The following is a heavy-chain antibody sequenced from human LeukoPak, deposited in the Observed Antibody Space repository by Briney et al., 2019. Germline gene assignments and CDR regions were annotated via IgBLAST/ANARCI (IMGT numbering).Heavy chain of an antibody. J-gene: IGHJ6*03. D-gene: IGHD5/OR15-5a*01. CDR1: GFTFSSYE. Sequence: PGGSLRLSCAASGFTFSSYEMNWVRQAPGKGLEWVSYISSSGCTIYYADSVKGRFTISRDNAKNSLYLQMNSLRAEDTAVYYCARCPGYYYYMDVWGKGTTVTISS. V-gene: IGHV3-48*03. CDR3: ARCPGYYYYMDV. CDR2: ISSSGCTI.